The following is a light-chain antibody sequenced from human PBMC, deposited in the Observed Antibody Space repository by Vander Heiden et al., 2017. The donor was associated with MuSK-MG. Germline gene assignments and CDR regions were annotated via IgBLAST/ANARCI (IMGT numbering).Light chain of an antibody. CDR2: KDT. Sequence: ELTQPPSVSVSPGQTARITCSGDTLAKQYAYWYQQKPGQAPRLVLYKDTARPSGIPERFSGSSSGTTVILIISGVQAEDEADYYCQSADSRGTYVFGSGTKVTVL. CDR3: QSADSRGTYV. V-gene: IGLV3-25*03. CDR1: TLAKQY. J-gene: IGLJ1*01.